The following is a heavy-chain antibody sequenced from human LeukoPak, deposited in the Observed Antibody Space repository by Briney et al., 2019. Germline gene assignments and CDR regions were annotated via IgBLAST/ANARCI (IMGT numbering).Heavy chain of an antibody. CDR1: GFTFSDYY. J-gene: IGHJ4*02. CDR3: ARDMFGELSPPQIDY. V-gene: IGHV3-11*01. CDR2: ISSSGSTI. D-gene: IGHD3-10*02. Sequence: GGSLRRSCAASGFTFSDYYRSWIRQAPGKEREWVSYISSSGSTIYYADTVKGRFTISRDNAKNSLYMQMTSLRAEDTAVYYCARDMFGELSPPQIDYWGQGTLVTVSS.